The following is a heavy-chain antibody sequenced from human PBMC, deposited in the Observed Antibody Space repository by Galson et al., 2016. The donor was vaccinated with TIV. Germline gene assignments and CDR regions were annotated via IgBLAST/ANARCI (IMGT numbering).Heavy chain of an antibody. Sequence: SVKVSCKASGYTFTGYYIHWVRQAPGQGLEWMGWINPNNGDTNYGQKFQGRVTMTSDTSISTAYMELRSLRSDDTAVYYCARGDLWLGNSFDIWGQGTMVTVSS. V-gene: IGHV1-2*02. CDR2: INPNNGDT. D-gene: IGHD5-18*01. CDR1: GYTFTGYY. J-gene: IGHJ3*02. CDR3: ARGDLWLGNSFDI.